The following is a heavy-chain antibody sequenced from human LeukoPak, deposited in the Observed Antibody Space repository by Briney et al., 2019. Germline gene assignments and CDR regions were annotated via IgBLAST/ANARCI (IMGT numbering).Heavy chain of an antibody. CDR2: IYYSGST. CDR3: ARGISYYDSSGYYTAYYFDY. J-gene: IGHJ4*02. CDR1: GGSISSSSYY. V-gene: IGHV4-61*01. Sequence: PSETLSLTCTVSGGSISSSSYYWSWIRQPPGKGLEWIGYIYYSGSTNYNPSLKSRVTISVDTSKNQFSLKLSSVTAADTAVYYCARGISYYDSSGYYTAYYFDYWGQGTLVTVSS. D-gene: IGHD3-22*01.